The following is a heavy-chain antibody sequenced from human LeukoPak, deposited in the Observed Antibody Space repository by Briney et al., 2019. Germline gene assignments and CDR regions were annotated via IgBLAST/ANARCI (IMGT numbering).Heavy chain of an antibody. J-gene: IGHJ6*03. CDR2: IYPDDSDT. D-gene: IGHD2-8*01. V-gene: IGHV5-51*01. CDR1: AYSFSSYW. CDR3: ARAHAISMAGSSDYFYYYREV. Sequence: GESLKISCQGSAYSFSSYWLGWVRQMPVKGLEWVGIIYPDDSDTRYSPSFQGQVTISADKSISTAYLQWSGLQASDTCIYYCARAHAISMAGSSDYFYYYREVWGKGTTVTVSS.